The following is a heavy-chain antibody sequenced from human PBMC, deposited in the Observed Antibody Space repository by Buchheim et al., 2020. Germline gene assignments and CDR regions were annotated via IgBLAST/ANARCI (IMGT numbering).Heavy chain of an antibody. CDR2: ISYDGSNK. CDR1: GFTFSSYA. J-gene: IGHJ5*02. Sequence: QVQLVESGGGVVQPGRSLRLSCAASGFTFSSYAMHWVRQAPGKGLEWVAVISYDGSNKYYADSVKGRFTISRDNSKNTLYLQMNSLRAEDTAVYYCARDQHSSGWGWFDPWGQGTL. CDR3: ARDQHSSGWGWFDP. V-gene: IGHV3-30*04. D-gene: IGHD6-19*01.